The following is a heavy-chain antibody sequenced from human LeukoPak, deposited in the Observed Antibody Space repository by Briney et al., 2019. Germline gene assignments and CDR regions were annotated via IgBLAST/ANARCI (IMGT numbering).Heavy chain of an antibody. Sequence: ASVKVSCKASGYTFTSYAMHWVRQAPGQRLEWMEWINAGNGNTKYSQKFQGRVTITRDTSASTAYMELSSLRSEDTAVYYCASGYSSSWYYFDYWGQGTLVAVSS. V-gene: IGHV1-3*01. CDR2: INAGNGNT. J-gene: IGHJ4*02. CDR3: ASGYSSSWYYFDY. D-gene: IGHD6-13*01. CDR1: GYTFTSYA.